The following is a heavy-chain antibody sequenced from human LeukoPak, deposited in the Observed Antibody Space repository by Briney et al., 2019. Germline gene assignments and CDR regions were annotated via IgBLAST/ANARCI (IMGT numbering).Heavy chain of an antibody. Sequence: GGSLRLSCAVSGLTFDDYAMSWVRQAPGRGLEWVSAISKSGGHTYYTPSAKGRFTIYRDNSKNTQYLQMNSLRAEDTAVYYCAKDSGVISGWYGRFDYWGQGTLVTVSS. CDR1: GLTFDDYA. CDR2: ISKSGGHT. V-gene: IGHV3-23*01. D-gene: IGHD6-19*01. J-gene: IGHJ4*02. CDR3: AKDSGVISGWYGRFDY.